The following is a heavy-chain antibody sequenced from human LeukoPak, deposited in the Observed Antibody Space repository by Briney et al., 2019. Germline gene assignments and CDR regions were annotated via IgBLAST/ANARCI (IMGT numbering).Heavy chain of an antibody. V-gene: IGHV3-23*01. CDR2: ISSSGGST. J-gene: IGHJ4*02. CDR3: AKTHSGWCLFDY. Sequence: GGSLRLSCAASGFTFSSYAMSWVRRAPGKGLEWVSAISSSGGSTYYADSVKGRFTISRDSSKNTLYLQMNSLRAEDTAVYYCAKTHSGWCLFDYWGQGTLVTVSS. D-gene: IGHD6-19*01. CDR1: GFTFSSYA.